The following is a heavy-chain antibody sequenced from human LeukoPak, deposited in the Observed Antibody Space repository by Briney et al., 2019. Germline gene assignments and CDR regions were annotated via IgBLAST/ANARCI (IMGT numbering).Heavy chain of an antibody. CDR1: GGPISSYC. CDR3: ARWQGAGTDGRFDY. J-gene: IGHJ4*02. V-gene: IGHV4-34*01. CDR2: INHSGST. Sequence: PSETLSLTCTVSGGPISSYCWSWIRQPPGKGLEWIGEINHSGSTNYNPSLKSRVTISVDTSKNQFSLKLSSVTAADTAVYYCARWQGAGTDGRFDYWGQGTLVTVSS. D-gene: IGHD1-7*01.